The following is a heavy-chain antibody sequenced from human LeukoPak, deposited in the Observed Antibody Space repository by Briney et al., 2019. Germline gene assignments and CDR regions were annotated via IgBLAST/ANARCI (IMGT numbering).Heavy chain of an antibody. CDR2: ISGSGGST. Sequence: GGSLRLSCAASGFTFSSYAMSWVRQAPGKGLEWVSAISGSGGSTYYADSVKGRFTISRDNSKNTLYLQMNSLRAEDTAVYYCANQDYGFWSGYYSNFYFDYWGQGTLVTVSS. CDR3: ANQDYGFWSGYYSNFYFDY. V-gene: IGHV3-23*01. CDR1: GFTFSSYA. D-gene: IGHD3-3*01. J-gene: IGHJ4*02.